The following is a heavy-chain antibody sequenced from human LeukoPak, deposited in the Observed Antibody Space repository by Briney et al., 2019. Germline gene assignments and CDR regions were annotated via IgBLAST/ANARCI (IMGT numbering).Heavy chain of an antibody. CDR2: ISDSGGSA. V-gene: IGHV3-23*01. J-gene: IGHJ6*02. CDR3: AKDREGYGSGLMDV. D-gene: IGHD3-10*01. Sequence: PSETLSLTCTASSGSISSTSYYWGWIRQAPGKGLEWVSTISDSGGSAYYADSVKGRFTISRDNSKNTLYLQMNSLRAEDTAVYYCAKDREGYGSGLMDVWGQGTTVTVSS. CDR1: SGSISSTSYY.